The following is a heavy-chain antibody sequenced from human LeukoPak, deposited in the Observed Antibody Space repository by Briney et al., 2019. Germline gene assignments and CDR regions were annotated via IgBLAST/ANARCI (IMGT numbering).Heavy chain of an antibody. Sequence: SGTLSLTCAVSGGSISSSNWWSWVRQPPGKGLEWIGEIYHSGSTNHNPSLKSRVTISVDKSKNQFSLKLSSVTAADTAVYYCARAPENDGSGSYEDWGQGTLVTVSS. CDR2: IYHSGST. J-gene: IGHJ4*02. V-gene: IGHV4-4*02. D-gene: IGHD3-10*01. CDR1: GGSISSSNW. CDR3: ARAPENDGSGSYED.